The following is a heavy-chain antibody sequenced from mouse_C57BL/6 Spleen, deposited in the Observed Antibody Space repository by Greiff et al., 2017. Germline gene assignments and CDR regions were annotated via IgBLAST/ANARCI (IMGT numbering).Heavy chain of an antibody. CDR1: GFSLTSYG. V-gene: IGHV2-5*01. CDR2: IWRGGST. D-gene: IGHD1-1*01. J-gene: IGHJ2*01. CDR3: AKNDYYCRGYFDY. Sequence: VQVVESGPGLVQPSQSLSITCTVSGFSLTSYGVHWVRQSPGKGLEWLGVIWRGGSTDYNAAFMSRLSITKDNSKSQVFFKMNSLQADDTAIYYCAKNDYYCRGYFDYWGQGTTLTVSS.